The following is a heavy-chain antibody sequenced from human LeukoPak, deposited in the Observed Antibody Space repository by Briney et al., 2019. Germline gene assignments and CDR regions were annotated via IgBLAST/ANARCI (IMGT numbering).Heavy chain of an antibody. Sequence: GGSLRLSCAASGFTFSSYAMHWVRQAPGKGLEWVAVISYDGSNKYYADSVKGRFTISRDNSKNTPYLQMNSLRAEDTAVYYCARGDGGYPFDYWGQGTLVTVSS. V-gene: IGHV3-30*04. CDR3: ARGDGGYPFDY. CDR2: ISYDGSNK. CDR1: GFTFSSYA. D-gene: IGHD2-15*01. J-gene: IGHJ4*02.